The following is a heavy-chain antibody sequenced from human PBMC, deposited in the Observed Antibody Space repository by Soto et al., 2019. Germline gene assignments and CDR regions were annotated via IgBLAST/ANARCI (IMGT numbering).Heavy chain of an antibody. J-gene: IGHJ3*01. CDR3: ARNTLPAAPRAKKAFDV. CDR2: INPDNGNT. Sequence: QVQLVQSGAEVRKPGASVNISCRASGFSFSDNLINWVRQAPGQSLEWMGWINPDNGNTRYSQTFQGRVTISRHSSASMPSVKGSTLPSEATAVYSWARNTLPAAPRAKKAFDVGGQGTMVTVSS. CDR1: GFSFSDNL. V-gene: IGHV1-3*01.